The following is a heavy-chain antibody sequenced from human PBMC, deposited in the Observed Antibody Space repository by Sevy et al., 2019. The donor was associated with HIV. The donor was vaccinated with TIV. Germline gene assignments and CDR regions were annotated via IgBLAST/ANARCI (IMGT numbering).Heavy chain of an antibody. CDR1: GFIFSSYS. V-gene: IGHV3-21*01. D-gene: IGHD4-17*01. Sequence: GGSLRLSCAASGFIFSSYSMNWVRQAPWKGLEWVASISRSNTYIYYADSVKGRFTISRDDAKNSLYLQMNSLRAEDTAVYYCARDYGGLNAFDFWGQGTMVTVSS. CDR3: ARDYGGLNAFDF. J-gene: IGHJ3*01. CDR2: ISRSNTYI.